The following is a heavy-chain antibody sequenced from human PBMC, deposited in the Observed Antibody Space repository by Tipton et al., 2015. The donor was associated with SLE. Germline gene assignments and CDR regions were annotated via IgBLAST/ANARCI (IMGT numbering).Heavy chain of an antibody. CDR3: ARRGWSGLTDDAFDI. J-gene: IGHJ3*02. CDR1: GGSFSGYY. D-gene: IGHD3-9*01. Sequence: LRLSCAVYGGSFSGYYWSWIRQPPGKGLEWIGEINHSGSTNYNPSLKSRVTISVDTSKNQFSLKLSSVTAADTAVYYCARRGWSGLTDDAFDIWGQGTMVTVSS. V-gene: IGHV4-34*01. CDR2: INHSGST.